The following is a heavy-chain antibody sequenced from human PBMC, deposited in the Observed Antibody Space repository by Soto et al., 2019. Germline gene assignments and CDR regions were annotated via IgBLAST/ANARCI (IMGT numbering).Heavy chain of an antibody. CDR2: INAGNGNT. D-gene: IGHD3-22*01. J-gene: IGHJ4*02. V-gene: IGHV1-3*01. CDR3: ARRNSSGPIDH. CDR1: GFTFTTHA. Sequence: QVHLVQSGAEVKEPGASVKVSCKTSGFTFTTHAIHWLRQAPGQRFEWMGWINAGNGNTKYSQTFQDRITITRDTSANTAYMELSSLTFEDRAVYFCARRNSSGPIDHRGQGTLITVPS.